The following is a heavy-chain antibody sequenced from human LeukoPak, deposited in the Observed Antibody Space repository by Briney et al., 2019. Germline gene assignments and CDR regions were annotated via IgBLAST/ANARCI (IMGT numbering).Heavy chain of an antibody. CDR2: THPGNSDT. D-gene: IGHD5-12*01. V-gene: IGHV5-51*01. CDR1: EYSFTNYW. J-gene: IGHJ2*01. Sequence: LGESLKISCKGSEYSFTNYWVAWVRQMPGKGPEWMGITHPGNSDTRYSPSFQGQVTISVDKSITTAYLQWSSLKASDTAIYYCARTPGSTDYRGYQYWFFDLWGRGTLVTVSS. CDR3: ARTPGSTDYRGYQYWFFDL.